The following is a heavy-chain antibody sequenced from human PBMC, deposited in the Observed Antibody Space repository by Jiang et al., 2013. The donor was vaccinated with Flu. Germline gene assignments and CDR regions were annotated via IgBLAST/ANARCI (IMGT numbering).Heavy chain of an antibody. V-gene: IGHV2-5*01. Sequence: KPTQTLTLTCTFSGFSLSTSGVGXGWIRQPPGKALEWLALIYWSDGKRYSPSLNSRLTITKDTSKNQVVLTMTNMDPVDTATYYCAHSYDTSGYYRALLDYWGQGTLVTVSS. D-gene: IGHD3-22*01. J-gene: IGHJ4*02. CDR1: GFSLSTSGVG. CDR2: IYWSDGK. CDR3: AHSYDTSGYYRALLDY.